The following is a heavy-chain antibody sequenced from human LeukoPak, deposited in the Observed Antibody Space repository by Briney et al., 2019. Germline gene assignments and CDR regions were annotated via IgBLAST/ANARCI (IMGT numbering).Heavy chain of an antibody. CDR1: GYTLTELS. V-gene: IGHV1-46*01. CDR3: ANVWRSRRWWFDP. J-gene: IGHJ5*02. Sequence: GASVKVSCKVSGYTLTELSMHWVRQAPGKGLEWMGVINPSGGSTRYAQKFQDRVTMTRDMSTSTVYMELSSLRAEDTAVYYCANVWRSRRWWFDPWGQGTLVTVSS. D-gene: IGHD4-23*01. CDR2: INPSGGST.